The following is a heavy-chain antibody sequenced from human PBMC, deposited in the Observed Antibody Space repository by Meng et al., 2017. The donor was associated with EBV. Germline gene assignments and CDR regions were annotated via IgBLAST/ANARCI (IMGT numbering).Heavy chain of an antibody. V-gene: IGHV1-3*01. Sequence: VPVMRSRAEVKKSGASVKVSCKASGYTFTSYSMHWVRQAPGQRLEWMGWINAGNGNTKYSQKFQGRVTITRDTSASTAYMELSSLRSEDTAVYYCARSGATIFGVVIPTYYFDYWGQGTLVTVSS. CDR3: ARSGATIFGVVIPTYYFDY. J-gene: IGHJ4*02. CDR1: GYTFTSYS. CDR2: INAGNGNT. D-gene: IGHD3-3*01.